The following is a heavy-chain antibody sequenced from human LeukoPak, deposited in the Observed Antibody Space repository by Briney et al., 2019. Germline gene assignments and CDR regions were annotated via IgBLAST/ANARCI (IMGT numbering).Heavy chain of an antibody. CDR1: GFTFSSYG. D-gene: IGHD3-22*01. CDR2: IRYDGSNK. Sequence: EGSLRLSCAASGFTFSSYGMHWVRQAPGKGLEWVALIRYDGSNKYYADSVKGRFTISRDNSKNTLYLQMNSLRAEDTAVYYCAKVLSHYYDSSGYYYETEYFQHWGQGTLVTVSS. J-gene: IGHJ1*01. CDR3: AKVLSHYYDSSGYYYETEYFQH. V-gene: IGHV3-30*02.